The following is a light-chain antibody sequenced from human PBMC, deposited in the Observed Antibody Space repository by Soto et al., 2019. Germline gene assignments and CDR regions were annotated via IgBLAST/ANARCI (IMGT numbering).Light chain of an antibody. CDR1: QSVSRF. V-gene: IGKV3-15*01. J-gene: IGKJ2*02. CDR2: DTS. Sequence: EIVMTQSPATLSVSPGERVTLSCRASQSVSRFLAWYQQRPGQAPRLLIYDTSTRATCVRARFSGSGSGTEFSLTISSLQSEDFAGFYCQQYDNWPPCTFGQGTKLEVK. CDR3: QQYDNWPPCT.